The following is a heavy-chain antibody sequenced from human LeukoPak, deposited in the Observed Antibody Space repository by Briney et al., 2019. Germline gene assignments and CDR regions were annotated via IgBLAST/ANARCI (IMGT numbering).Heavy chain of an antibody. J-gene: IGHJ4*02. D-gene: IGHD5-18*01. CDR1: GFTFSSYA. CDR3: AKKVVYSYGFTDY. V-gene: IGHV3-23*01. CDR2: ISGSGGSI. Sequence: QPGGSLRLSCAASGFTFSSYAMSCVRQPPGEGLEWVSAISGSGGSIYYADRVKGRFPLSRDNSKNTLYPKMNSLRPEDTAVYLCAKKVVYSYGFTDYWGQGTLVTVSS.